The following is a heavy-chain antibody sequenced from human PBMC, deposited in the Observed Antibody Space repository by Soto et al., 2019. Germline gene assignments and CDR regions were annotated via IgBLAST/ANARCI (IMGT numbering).Heavy chain of an antibody. CDR3: AVAGDYYYGMDV. J-gene: IGHJ6*02. CDR2: IWYDGSNK. V-gene: IGHV3-33*01. Sequence: QVQLVESGGGVVQPGRSLRLSCAASGFTFSSYGMHWVRQAPGKGLEWVAVIWYDGSNKYYADSVKGRFTISRDNSKNTLYLQMNSLRAEDTAVYYCAVAGDYYYGMDVWGQGNTVTVSS. CDR1: GFTFSSYG. D-gene: IGHD6-19*01.